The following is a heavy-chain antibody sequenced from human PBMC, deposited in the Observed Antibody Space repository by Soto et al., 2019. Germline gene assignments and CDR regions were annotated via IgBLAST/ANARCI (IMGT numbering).Heavy chain of an antibody. D-gene: IGHD4-17*01. CDR3: AREDYGDYPDAFDI. Sequence: QVQLVESGGGVVQPGRSLRLSCAASGFTFSSYAMHWVRQAPGKGLEWVAVISYDGSNKYYADSVKGRFTISRDNSKNTLYLQMNSLIAEDTAVYYCAREDYGDYPDAFDIWGQGTMVTVSS. J-gene: IGHJ3*02. CDR1: GFTFSSYA. V-gene: IGHV3-30-3*01. CDR2: ISYDGSNK.